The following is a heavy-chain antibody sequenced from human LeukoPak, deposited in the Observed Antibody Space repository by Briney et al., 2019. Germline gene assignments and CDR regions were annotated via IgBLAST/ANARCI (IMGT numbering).Heavy chain of an antibody. J-gene: IGHJ3*02. D-gene: IGHD5-24*01. CDR3: ARERVEMATIDAFDI. Sequence: ASVKVSCKASGGTFISYAISWVRQAPGQGLEWMGGIIPVFGTANYAQKFQGRVTITADETTSTAYMELSSLRSEDTAVYYCARERVEMATIDAFDIWGQGTMVTVSS. CDR2: IIPVFGTA. V-gene: IGHV1-69*01. CDR1: GGTFISYA.